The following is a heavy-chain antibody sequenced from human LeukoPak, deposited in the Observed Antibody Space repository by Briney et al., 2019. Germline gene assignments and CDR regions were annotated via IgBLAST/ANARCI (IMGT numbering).Heavy chain of an antibody. J-gene: IGHJ4*02. CDR1: GGFISDGGYY. V-gene: IGHV4-30-2*01. D-gene: IGHD1-26*01. CDR3: ATTPVGSTRFFDD. Sequence: SQTLSLTCNVSGGFISDGGYYWSWIRQPPGKGLEWIGYIYHSGFTSYNPSLKGRVTISVDRSNNQFSLRLDFVTAADTAVYYCATTPVGSTRFFDDCGQGTLVSVTS. CDR2: IYHSGFT.